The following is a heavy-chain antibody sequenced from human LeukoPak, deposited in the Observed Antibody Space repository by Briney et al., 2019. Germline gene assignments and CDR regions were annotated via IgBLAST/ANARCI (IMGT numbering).Heavy chain of an antibody. CDR3: ARDPDMVRGVNFDY. D-gene: IGHD3-10*01. CDR1: GFTFSSDW. CDR2: INQDGSEK. J-gene: IGHJ4*02. V-gene: IGHV3-7*03. Sequence: GSLRLSCAASGFTFSSDWMNWVRQGPGKGLEWVANINQDGSEKYYVDSVKGRFTISRDNAKNSLYLQMNSLRAEDTAVYYCARDPDMVRGVNFDYWGQGTLVTVSS.